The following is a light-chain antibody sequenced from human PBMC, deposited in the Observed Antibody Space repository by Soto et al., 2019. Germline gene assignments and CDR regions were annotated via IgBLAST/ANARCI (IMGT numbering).Light chain of an antibody. CDR2: GAS. CDR1: QSVSNN. J-gene: IGKJ1*01. CDR3: QQYNTLPRT. Sequence: EIVMTQSPATLSVSPGERATLSCRASQSVSNNLAWYQQKPGHAPRLLIYGASTRATGIPARFSGSGSGTEFTLTVSSMQSEDFAVYYCQQYNTLPRTFGQGTKVQI. V-gene: IGKV3-15*01.